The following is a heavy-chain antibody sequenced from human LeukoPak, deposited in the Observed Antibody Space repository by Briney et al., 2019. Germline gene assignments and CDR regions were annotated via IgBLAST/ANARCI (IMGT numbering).Heavy chain of an antibody. V-gene: IGHV1-69*13. CDR2: IIPIFGTA. CDR1: GGTFSSYA. J-gene: IGHJ4*02. Sequence: ASVKVSCKASGGTFSSYAISWVRQAPGQGLEWMGGIIPIFGTANYAQKFQGRVTITADESTSTAYMELSSLRSEDTAVYYCARTSYDYVWGSYRLFDYWGQGTLVTASS. D-gene: IGHD3-16*02. CDR3: ARTSYDYVWGSYRLFDY.